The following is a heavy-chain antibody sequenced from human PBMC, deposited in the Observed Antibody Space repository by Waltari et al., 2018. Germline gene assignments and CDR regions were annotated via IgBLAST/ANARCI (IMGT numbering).Heavy chain of an antibody. CDR2: IIPMLGIP. J-gene: IGHJ3*02. V-gene: IGHV1-69*04. CDR3: ARDLVDYDSRTGFDI. CDR1: GGTFSSPA. Sequence: QVQLVQSGAEAKKPGSSVKVSCRASGGTFSSPAIHWMRQAPGHGLEWMGRIIPMLGIPTYAQRFQGRLTISADKSTSTAYMELSSLRSDDTAVYLCARDLVDYDSRTGFDIWGQGTTVTVSS. D-gene: IGHD3-22*01.